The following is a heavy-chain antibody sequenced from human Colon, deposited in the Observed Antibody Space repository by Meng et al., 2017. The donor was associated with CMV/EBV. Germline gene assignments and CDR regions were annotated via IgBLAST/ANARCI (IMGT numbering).Heavy chain of an antibody. D-gene: IGHD3-22*01. CDR1: TSGVG. CDR3: ARSYYYDSSGYYYAGWFDP. V-gene: IGHV2-5*02. CDR2: LYWDDDK. J-gene: IGHJ5*02. Sequence: TSGVGVGWIRQPPGKALEWLALLYWDDDKRSSPSLRSRLTITKDTSKNQVVLTMTNMDPVDTATYYCARSYYYDSSGYYYAGWFDPWGQGTLVTVSS.